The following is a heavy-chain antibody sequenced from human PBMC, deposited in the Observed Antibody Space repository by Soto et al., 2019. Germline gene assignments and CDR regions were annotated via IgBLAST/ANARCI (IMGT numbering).Heavy chain of an antibody. J-gene: IGHJ6*02. CDR1: GYTFTGYY. V-gene: IGHV1-2*02. CDR3: ARDLIAVAGSDYYYYGMDV. Sequence: ASLKVSCKASGYTFTGYYMHWVLQAPGQGLEWMGWINPNSGGTNYAQKFQGRVTMTRDTSISTAYMELSRLRSDDTAVYYCARDLIAVAGSDYYYYGMDVWGQGTTVTVSS. CDR2: INPNSGGT. D-gene: IGHD6-19*01.